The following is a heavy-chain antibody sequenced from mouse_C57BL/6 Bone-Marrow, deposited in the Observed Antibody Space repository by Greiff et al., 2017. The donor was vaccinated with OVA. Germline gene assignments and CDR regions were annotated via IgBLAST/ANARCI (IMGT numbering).Heavy chain of an antibody. D-gene: IGHD2-1*01. CDR3: TRENYYFWFAD. CDR2: IDSSDSYT. CDR1: GYTFTSYW. J-gene: IGHJ3*01. V-gene: IGHV1-69*01. Sequence: QVQLKQPGAELVMPGASVKLSCKASGYTFTSYWMHWVKKRPGQGLEWIGEIDSSDSYTNNNKKLKGKSTWTVDKSASTAYMQHSSLTSEDSAVYYCTRENYYFWFADWGQGTLVTVSA.